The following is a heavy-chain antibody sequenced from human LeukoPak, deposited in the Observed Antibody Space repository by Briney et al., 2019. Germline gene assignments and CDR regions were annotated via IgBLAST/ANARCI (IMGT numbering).Heavy chain of an antibody. CDR1: GYTFTGYY. CDR3: ARDVITMVRGVIPGGY. J-gene: IGHJ4*02. V-gene: IGHV1-2*02. CDR2: INPNSGGT. D-gene: IGHD3-10*01. Sequence: ASVKVSCKASGYTFTGYYMHWVRQAPGQGLEWMGWINPNSGGTNSAQKFQGRVTMTRDTSISTAYMELSRLRSDDTAVYYCARDVITMVRGVIPGGYWGQGTLVTVSS.